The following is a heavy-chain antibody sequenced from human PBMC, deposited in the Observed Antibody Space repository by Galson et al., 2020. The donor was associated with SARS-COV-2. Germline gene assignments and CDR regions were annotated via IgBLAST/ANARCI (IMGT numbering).Heavy chain of an antibody. CDR2: INSSGFT. Sequence: SETLSLTCAAPGGSISGTEHYWSWIRQPAGKGLEWIGRINSSGFTYYNPSLKSRVAISVDTSKNQFSLKGTSVTAADRAVYFCAAGPVAGTGEWGQGALVTVSS. CDR1: GGSISGTEHY. D-gene: IGHD6-19*01. V-gene: IGHV4-61*02. CDR3: AAGPVAGTGE. J-gene: IGHJ1*01.